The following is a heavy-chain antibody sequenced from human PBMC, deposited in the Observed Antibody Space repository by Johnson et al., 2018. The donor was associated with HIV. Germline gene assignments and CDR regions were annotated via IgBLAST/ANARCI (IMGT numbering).Heavy chain of an antibody. CDR1: GFTFSNAW. CDR2: ISSNGGST. V-gene: IGHV3-64*01. D-gene: IGHD6-6*01. J-gene: IGHJ3*02. CDR3: AREGRVSSSGAFDI. Sequence: VQLVESGGGLVKPGGSLKLSCAASGFTFSNAWMNWVRQAPGKGLEYVSAISSNGGSTYYANSVKGRFTISRDNSKNTLYLQMGSLRAEDMAVYYCAREGRVSSSGAFDIWGQGTMVTVSS.